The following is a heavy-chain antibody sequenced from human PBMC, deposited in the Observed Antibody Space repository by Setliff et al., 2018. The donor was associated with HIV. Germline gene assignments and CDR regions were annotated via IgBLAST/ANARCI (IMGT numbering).Heavy chain of an antibody. CDR2: IFSSGST. V-gene: IGHV4-4*09. CDR3: ARRIDNSGSFPDKNWFDT. Sequence: SETLSLTCTVSGGSISSYCWNWIRQSPGRGLEWIGFIFSSGSTKYNPSLQGRVTMSIDTSKNQFSLKLTSVTAADTAVYYCARRIDNSGSFPDKNWFDTWGQGSQVTVSS. J-gene: IGHJ5*02. D-gene: IGHD3-10*01. CDR1: GGSISSYC.